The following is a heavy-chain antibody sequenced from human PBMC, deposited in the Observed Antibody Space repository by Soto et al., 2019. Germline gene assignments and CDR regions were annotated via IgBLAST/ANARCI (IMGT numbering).Heavy chain of an antibody. D-gene: IGHD1-26*01. V-gene: IGHV4-59*01. CDR2: ISYRVNT. Sequence: QVQLQESGPGLVKPSETLSLTCTVSGGSISGYFWTWIRQPPGTEPEWIGYISYRVNTNYNPSPQSRVSISLVTSKNQISLKLDAVTASDTAVYYCARMERSKEGLSVYYFDFWGQGTLVTVSS. CDR3: ARMERSKEGLSVYYFDF. J-gene: IGHJ4*02. CDR1: GGSISGYF.